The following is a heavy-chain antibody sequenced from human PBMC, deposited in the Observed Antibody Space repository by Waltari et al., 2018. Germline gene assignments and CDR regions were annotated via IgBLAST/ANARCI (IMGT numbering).Heavy chain of an antibody. J-gene: IGHJ6*02. D-gene: IGHD2-21*02. CDR1: GGTFSSYA. CDR3: ARDPYCGGDCYSSYYYGMDV. Sequence: QVQLVQSGAEVKKPGSSVKVSCKASGGTFSSYAISWVRQAPGQGLEWMGGIIPIFGTANYAQKFQGRVTITADESTSTAYMELSSLRSEDTVVYYCARDPYCGGDCYSSYYYGMDVWGQGTTVTVSS. V-gene: IGHV1-69*01. CDR2: IIPIFGTA.